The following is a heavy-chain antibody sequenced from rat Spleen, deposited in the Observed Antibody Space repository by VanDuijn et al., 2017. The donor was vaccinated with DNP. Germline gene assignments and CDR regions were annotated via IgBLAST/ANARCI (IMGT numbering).Heavy chain of an antibody. CDR3: ARAGTGWGSSNWFAY. CDR1: GFSLTSYA. V-gene: IGHV2-6*01. CDR2: ISSGENT. D-gene: IGHD1-4*01. J-gene: IGHJ3*01. Sequence: QVRLRESGPGLVQPSHTLSLTCTVSGFSLTSYAVSWVRQPPGQGLEWIAAISSGENTYYNPALKSRLSISRDTSKSQVFLKMNSLQTEDTATYYCARAGTGWGSSNWFAYWGQGTLVTVSS.